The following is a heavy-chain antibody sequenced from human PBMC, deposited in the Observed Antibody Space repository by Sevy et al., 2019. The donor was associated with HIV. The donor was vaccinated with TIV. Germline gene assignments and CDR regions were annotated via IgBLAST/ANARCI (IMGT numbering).Heavy chain of an antibody. CDR3: ARDLWADSYESN. CDR2: ISAYNGKT. D-gene: IGHD5-18*01. V-gene: IGHV1-18*04. CDR1: GYTFNRYG. Sequence: ASVKVSCKASGYTFNRYGIIWVRQAPGQGLEYMGWISAYNGKTNYAQKLQGRVTMTTDTSTSTAYMELRSLRSDDTAVYYCARDLWADSYESNWGQGTLVTVS. J-gene: IGHJ4*02.